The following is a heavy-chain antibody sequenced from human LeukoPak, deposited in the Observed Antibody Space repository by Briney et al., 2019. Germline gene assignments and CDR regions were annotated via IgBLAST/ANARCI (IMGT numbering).Heavy chain of an antibody. CDR3: ARREFTPAGPGNYHYYYLDG. CDR1: GYTFIDNY. J-gene: IGHJ6*03. D-gene: IGHD6-13*01. V-gene: IGHV1-2*02. Sequence: ASVKVSCEASGYTFIDNYLHWVRQAPGQGLEWMGWINPNSGGTNFAQKFQGRVTMTRDTSISTAYMELDRLTSGDTAIYYCARREFTPAGPGNYHYYYLDGWGKGTMLTVSS. CDR2: INPNSGGT.